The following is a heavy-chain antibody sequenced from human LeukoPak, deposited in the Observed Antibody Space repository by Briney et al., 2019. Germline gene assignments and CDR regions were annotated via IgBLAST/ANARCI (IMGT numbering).Heavy chain of an antibody. CDR2: IYRDGTT. V-gene: IGHV3-53*05. CDR1: GFTVSSNY. J-gene: IGHJ6*02. D-gene: IGHD3-3*01. Sequence: HPGGSLRLSCAASGFTVSSNYMSWVRQAPGKGLEWVSVIYRDGTTFYANSVKGRFTTSRDNSKNTLYLQMNSLRAEDTAVYYCASFRSHHSLYDFWSGYSSRSYYYYGMDVWGQGTTVTVSS. CDR3: ASFRSHHSLYDFWSGYSSRSYYYYGMDV.